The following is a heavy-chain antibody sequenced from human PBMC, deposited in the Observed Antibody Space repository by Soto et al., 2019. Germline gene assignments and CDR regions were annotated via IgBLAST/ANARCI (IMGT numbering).Heavy chain of an antibody. J-gene: IGHJ3*02. CDR1: GFTFNSYA. CDR2: ISGSGGST. CDR3: AKRPWNDNDAFDI. Sequence: EVQLLESGGGLVQPGGSLRLSCAASGFTFNSYAMSWVRQAPGKGLEWVSAISGSGGSTYYADSVKGRFTISRDNSKNTLYLQMNSLRAEDTAVYYCAKRPWNDNDAFDIWGQGTMVTVSS. D-gene: IGHD1-1*01. V-gene: IGHV3-23*01.